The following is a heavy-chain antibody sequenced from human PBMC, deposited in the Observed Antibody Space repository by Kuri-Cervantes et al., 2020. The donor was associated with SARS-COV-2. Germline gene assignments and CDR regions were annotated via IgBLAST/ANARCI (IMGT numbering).Heavy chain of an antibody. V-gene: IGHV3-64D*08. CDR2: ISSNGGST. J-gene: IGHJ5*02. CDR3: VKGSSSWYDFWFDP. D-gene: IGHD6-13*01. CDR1: GFTFSSYA. Sequence: GSLKISCSASGFTFSSYAMHWVRQAPGKGLEYVSAISSNGGSTYYADSVKGRFTISRDNSENTLYLQMSSLRAEDTAVYYCVKGSSSWYDFWFDPWGQGTLVTVSS.